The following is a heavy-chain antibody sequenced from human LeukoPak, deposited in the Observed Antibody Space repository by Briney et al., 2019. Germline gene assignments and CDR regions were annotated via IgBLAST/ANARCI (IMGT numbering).Heavy chain of an antibody. CDR1: GGSISSYY. J-gene: IGHJ5*02. CDR2: IYHSGST. Sequence: SETLSLTCTVSGGSISSYYWSWIRQPPGKGLEWIGSIYHSGSTYYNPSLKSRATISVDTSKNQFSLKLSSVTAADTAVYYCARPVVPAADGWFDPWGQGTLVTVSS. D-gene: IGHD2-2*01. V-gene: IGHV4-59*08. CDR3: ARPVVPAADGWFDP.